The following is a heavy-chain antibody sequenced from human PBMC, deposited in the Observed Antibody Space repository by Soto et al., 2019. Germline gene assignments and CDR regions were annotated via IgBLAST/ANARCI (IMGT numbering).Heavy chain of an antibody. Sequence: QVQLVQSGAEVKKPGYSVKVSCKASGGTFSSYTISWVRQAPGQGLEWMGRIIPILGIANYAQKLQGRVTITADKSTSTAYMELSSLRSEDTAVYYCARHIVVVVAKNNESDTFDYGMDVWGQGTTVTVSS. J-gene: IGHJ6*02. CDR1: GGTFSSYT. D-gene: IGHD2-15*01. V-gene: IGHV1-69*02. CDR3: ARHIVVVVAKNNESDTFDYGMDV. CDR2: IIPILGIA.